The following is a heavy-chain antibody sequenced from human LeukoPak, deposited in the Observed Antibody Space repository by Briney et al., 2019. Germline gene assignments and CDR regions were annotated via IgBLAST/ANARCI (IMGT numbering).Heavy chain of an antibody. CDR2: IWYDGSNK. Sequence: GGSLRLSCAASGYNFNDYAMLWVRQAPDKGLEWVAAIWYDGSNKYYADSVKGRFTISRDNSKSTLYLQMDSLRAEDTAVYYCAKDNDLWNSHHRGRGLDYWGQGTLVTVSS. V-gene: IGHV3-33*06. CDR1: GYNFNDYA. CDR3: AKDNDLWNSHHRGRGLDY. D-gene: IGHD3-3*01. J-gene: IGHJ4*02.